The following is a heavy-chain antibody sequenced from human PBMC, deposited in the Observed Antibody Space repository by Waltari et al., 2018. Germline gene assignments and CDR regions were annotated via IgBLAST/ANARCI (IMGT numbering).Heavy chain of an antibody. Sequence: QVQLQESGPGLVKPSETLPLTCAVSGYSISSGYYWGWIRQPPGKGLEWIGSIYHSGSTYYNPSLKSGVTISVDTSKNQFSLKLSSVTAADTAVYYCARTGGVNYDFWSGYYTDWGQGTLVTVSS. CDR3: ARTGGVNYDFWSGYYTD. D-gene: IGHD3-3*01. CDR2: IYHSGST. CDR1: GYSISSGYY. J-gene: IGHJ4*02. V-gene: IGHV4-38-2*01.